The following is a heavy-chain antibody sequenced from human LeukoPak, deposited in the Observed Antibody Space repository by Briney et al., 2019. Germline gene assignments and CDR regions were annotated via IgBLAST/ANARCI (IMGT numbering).Heavy chain of an antibody. J-gene: IGHJ4*02. CDR3: ARDSYRVVPFDY. D-gene: IGHD3-3*01. CDR2: ISSSGSTI. V-gene: IGHV3-48*03. Sequence: GGSLRLSCAASGFTFSSYEMNWVRQAPGKGLEWVSYISSSGSTIYYADPVKGRFTISRDNAKNSLYLQMNSLRAEDTAVYYCARDSYRVVPFDYWGQGTLVTVSS. CDR1: GFTFSSYE.